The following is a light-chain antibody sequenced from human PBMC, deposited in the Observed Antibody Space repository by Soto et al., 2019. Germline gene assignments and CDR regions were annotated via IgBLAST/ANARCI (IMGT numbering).Light chain of an antibody. Sequence: EIVMTQSPATLSVSPGERATLSCRASQSVSSNLAWYQQKPGQAPRLLIYHASTRATGIPARFSGSGSGTEFTPTISSLQSEDFAVYYCQKYNKWPLTFGGGTKVEIK. CDR2: HAS. CDR3: QKYNKWPLT. J-gene: IGKJ4*01. V-gene: IGKV3-15*01. CDR1: QSVSSN.